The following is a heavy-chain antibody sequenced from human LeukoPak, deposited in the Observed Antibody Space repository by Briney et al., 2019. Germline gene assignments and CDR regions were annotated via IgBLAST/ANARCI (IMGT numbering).Heavy chain of an antibody. D-gene: IGHD6-6*01. J-gene: IGHJ5*02. CDR1: GGTFSSYA. V-gene: IGHV1-69*13. CDR3: AINRPTSLSNWFDP. Sequence: ASVKVSCKASGGTFSSYAISWVRQAPGQGLEWMGGIIHIFGSANYAQNFQGRVTITADESTSTVYMELSSLRSEDTAIYYCAINRPTSLSNWFDPWGQGTLVIVSS. CDR2: IIHIFGSA.